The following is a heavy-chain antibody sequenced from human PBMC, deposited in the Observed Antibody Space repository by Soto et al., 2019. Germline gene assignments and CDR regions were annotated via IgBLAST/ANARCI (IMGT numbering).Heavy chain of an antibody. J-gene: IGHJ4*02. Sequence: GGSLRLSCAASGFTFSSYAMSWVRQAPGKGLEWVSGISGSGVSTYYADSVKGRFTISRDNSKNTLYLQMNSLRAEDTAVYYCAKDGGLYYYDSSAYFDHRFDYWGQGTLVTVSS. CDR1: GFTFSSYA. CDR3: AKDGGLYYYDSSAYFDHRFDY. V-gene: IGHV3-23*01. D-gene: IGHD3-22*01. CDR2: ISGSGVST.